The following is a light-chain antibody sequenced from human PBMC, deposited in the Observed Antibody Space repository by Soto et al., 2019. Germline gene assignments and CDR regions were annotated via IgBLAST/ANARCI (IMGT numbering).Light chain of an antibody. J-gene: IGKJ3*01. Sequence: DIVMTQSPDSLAVSLGERATINCKSSPSILSSSNNKNYLAWYQQKPGQPPRLLIYWASTRESGVPDPFSGGGSGTDFTLTISILQAEDLAVYYFQQYYSSPFTFGPGTKVVI. CDR1: PSILSSSNNKNY. V-gene: IGKV4-1*01. CDR2: WAS. CDR3: QQYYSSPFT.